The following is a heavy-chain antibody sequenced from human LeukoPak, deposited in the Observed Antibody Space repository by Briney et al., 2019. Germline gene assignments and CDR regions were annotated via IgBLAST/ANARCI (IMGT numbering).Heavy chain of an antibody. V-gene: IGHV4-59*01. CDR2: IYYSGST. Sequence: PSETLSLTCTVSGGSISSYYWSWIRQPPGKGLEWIGYIYYSGSTNYNPSLKSRVTISVDTSKNQFSLKLSSVTAADTAVYYCARRSSSWYGLGNWFDPGAREPWSPSPQ. CDR3: ARRSSSWYGLGNWFDP. J-gene: IGHJ5*02. CDR1: GGSISSYY. D-gene: IGHD6-13*01.